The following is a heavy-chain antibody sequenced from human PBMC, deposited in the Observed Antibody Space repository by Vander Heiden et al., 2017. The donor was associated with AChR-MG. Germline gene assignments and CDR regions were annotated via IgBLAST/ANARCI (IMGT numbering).Heavy chain of an antibody. V-gene: IGHV3-23*01. D-gene: IGHD6-13*01. CDR2: ISGSGGST. J-gene: IGHJ5*02. Sequence: SWVRQAPGKGLEWVSAISGSGGSTYYADSVKGRFTISRDNSKNTLYLQMNSLRAEDTAVYYCANGGVQQLPPYDWFDPWGQGTLVTVSS. CDR3: ANGGVQQLPPYDWFDP.